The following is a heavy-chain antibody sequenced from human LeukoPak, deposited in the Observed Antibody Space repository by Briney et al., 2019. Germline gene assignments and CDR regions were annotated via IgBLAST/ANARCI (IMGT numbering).Heavy chain of an antibody. J-gene: IGHJ4*02. CDR3: AKSKVVAATMGRFDY. Sequence: GGSLRLSCAASGFTFSSYAMSWGRQAPGEGLEWVSAISGSGGSTYYADSVKGRFTISRDNSKNTLYLQMNSLRAEDTAVYYCAKSKVVAATMGRFDYWGQGTLVTVSS. D-gene: IGHD2-15*01. CDR1: GFTFSSYA. CDR2: ISGSGGST. V-gene: IGHV3-23*01.